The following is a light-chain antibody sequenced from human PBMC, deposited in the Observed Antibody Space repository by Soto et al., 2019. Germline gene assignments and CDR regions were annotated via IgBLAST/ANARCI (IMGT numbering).Light chain of an antibody. J-gene: IGKJ1*01. CDR3: QQYNSFST. CDR2: QAS. CDR1: QSIGRW. V-gene: IGKV1-5*03. Sequence: DIQMTQSPSTLSASVGDRVTITCRASQSIGRWLAWYQQKPGKAPKLLIYQASILESGVPSSFSGSGSGTEFTLTISSLQPDDSATYHCQQYNSFSTFGQGTKVEI.